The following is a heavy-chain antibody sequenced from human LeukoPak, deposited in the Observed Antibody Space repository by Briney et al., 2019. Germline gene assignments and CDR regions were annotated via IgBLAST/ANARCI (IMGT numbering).Heavy chain of an antibody. CDR2: IYTSGST. D-gene: IGHD6-6*01. CDR3: ARDRGLASIADSYYYYAMDV. Sequence: SGTLSLTCTVSGGSISSYYWSWIRQPAGKGLEWIGRIYTSGSTNYNPSLKSRVIMSVDTSNKQFSLKLSSLTAADTAVYYCARDRGLASIADSYYYYAMDVWGQGTTVTVSS. V-gene: IGHV4-4*07. CDR1: GGSISSYY. J-gene: IGHJ6*02.